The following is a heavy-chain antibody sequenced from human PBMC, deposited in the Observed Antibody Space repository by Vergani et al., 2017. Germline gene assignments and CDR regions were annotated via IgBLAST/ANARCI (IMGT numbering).Heavy chain of an antibody. CDR1: GYTFTGYY. V-gene: IGHV1-2*04. CDR3: ARSATTVVTPVSYFDY. CDR2: INPNSGGT. Sequence: QVQLVQSGAEVKKPGASVKVSCKASGYTFTGYYMHWVRQAPGQGLEWMGWINPNSGGTNYAQKFQGWVTMTRDTSISTAYMELSRLRSDDTAVYYCARSATTVVTPVSYFDYWGQGTLVTVSS. D-gene: IGHD4-23*01. J-gene: IGHJ4*02.